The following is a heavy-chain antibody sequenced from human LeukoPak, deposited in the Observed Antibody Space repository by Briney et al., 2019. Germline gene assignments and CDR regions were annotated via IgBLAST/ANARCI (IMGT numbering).Heavy chain of an antibody. Sequence: PGGSLRLSCVASGFTFRSYEMNWVRLAPGKGLEWLSYVSPSGSTIYYADSVKGRLTISRDNAKNSLYLQMNGLRVEDTAFCYCARGDYDVWSAPCDHWGQGTLVSVSS. CDR1: GFTFRSYE. CDR3: ARGDYDVWSAPCDH. CDR2: VSPSGSTI. V-gene: IGHV3-48*03. D-gene: IGHD3-3*01. J-gene: IGHJ4*02.